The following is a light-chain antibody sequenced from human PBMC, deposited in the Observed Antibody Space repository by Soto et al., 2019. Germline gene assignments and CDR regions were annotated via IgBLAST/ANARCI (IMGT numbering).Light chain of an antibody. CDR2: GVS. J-gene: IGKJ2*01. CDR1: QDIGNF. CDR3: QQLTSSPYT. V-gene: IGKV1-9*01. Sequence: DFPLTQFPSFLSASVGDRVTITCRASQDIGNFLAWYLQEPGKAPKLLIFGVSSLHSGVPSRFSGSGSGTNFSLTISSLQPEDFATYYCQQLTSSPYTFGQGTKLEIK.